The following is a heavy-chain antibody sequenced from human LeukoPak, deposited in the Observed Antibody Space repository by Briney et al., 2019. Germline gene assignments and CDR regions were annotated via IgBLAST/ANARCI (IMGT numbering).Heavy chain of an antibody. J-gene: IGHJ1*01. D-gene: IGHD6-19*01. CDR3: AKRVAVSGTRYFQD. CDR2: ITGSGDSR. V-gene: IGHV3-23*01. Sequence: PGGSLILSCAASGFTVSSKYMSWVRQAPGKGLEWVSGITGSGDSRHNADPVTGRFTISRDNSKNTLYLQMNSLRAEDTAIYYCAKRVAVSGTRYFQDWGQGTLVTVSS. CDR1: GFTVSSKY.